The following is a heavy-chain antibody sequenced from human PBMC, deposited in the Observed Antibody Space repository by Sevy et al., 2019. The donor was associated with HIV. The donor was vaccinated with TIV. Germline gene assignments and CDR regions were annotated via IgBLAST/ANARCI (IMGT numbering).Heavy chain of an antibody. CDR2: ISHDERTT. Sequence: GGSLRLSCAASGFTFSTYAMHWLRQAPGKGLEWVAVISHDERTTYYADSVKGRFTISRDNSKNTLYLQMDSLRPEDTTIYYCERDPGNSGNYWGQGTLVTVSS. D-gene: IGHD1-1*01. CDR1: GFTFSTYA. CDR3: ERDPGNSGNY. V-gene: IGHV3-30*04. J-gene: IGHJ4*02.